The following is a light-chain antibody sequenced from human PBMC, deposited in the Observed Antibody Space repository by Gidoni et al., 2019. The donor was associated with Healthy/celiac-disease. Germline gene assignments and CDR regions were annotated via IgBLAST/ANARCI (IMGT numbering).Light chain of an antibody. CDR3: QQYYSYPPA. J-gene: IGKJ1*01. V-gene: IGKV1-8*01. Sequence: AIRMTQSPSSFSASTGDRVTIPCRASQGISSKLAWYQQKPGKAPKLLIYAASTLQSGVPSRFSGSGSGTDFTLTISCLQSEDFATYYCQQYYSYPPAFGQGTKVEIK. CDR1: QGISSK. CDR2: AAS.